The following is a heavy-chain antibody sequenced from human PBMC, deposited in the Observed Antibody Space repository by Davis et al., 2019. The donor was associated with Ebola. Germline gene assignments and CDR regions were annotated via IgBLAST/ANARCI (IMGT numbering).Heavy chain of an antibody. Sequence: SETLSLTCTVDGGSVSSGGYYWNWIRQPPGKGLEWIGYIYYSGITNYNPSLKSRVTISVDTSKNQFSLKLSSVTAADTAVYYCARELPNWGLDSWGQGTLVTVSS. D-gene: IGHD7-27*01. CDR3: ARELPNWGLDS. V-gene: IGHV4-61*08. CDR2: IYYSGIT. J-gene: IGHJ4*02. CDR1: GGSVSSGGYY.